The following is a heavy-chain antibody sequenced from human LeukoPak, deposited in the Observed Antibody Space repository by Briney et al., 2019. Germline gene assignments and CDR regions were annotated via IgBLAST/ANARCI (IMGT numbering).Heavy chain of an antibody. CDR2: ISGSGGST. Sequence: GGSLRLSCAASGFTFSSYAMSWVRQAPGKGLEWVSAISGSGGSTYYVDSVKGRFTISRDNSKNTLYLQMNSLRAEDTAVYYCAKDRSRYSSSWYYFDYWGQGTLVTVSS. D-gene: IGHD6-13*01. CDR1: GFTFSSYA. V-gene: IGHV3-23*01. CDR3: AKDRSRYSSSWYYFDY. J-gene: IGHJ4*02.